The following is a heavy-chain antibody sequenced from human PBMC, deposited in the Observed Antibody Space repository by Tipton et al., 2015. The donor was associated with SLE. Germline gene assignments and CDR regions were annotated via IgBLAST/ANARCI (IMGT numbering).Heavy chain of an antibody. J-gene: IGHJ2*01. V-gene: IGHV4-4*02. CDR2: IHHRGTT. Sequence: PSLTCTVSGGSISSNTWWNWVRQPPGMGLEWIGEIHHRGTTNYNPSLKSRVTISVDKSKSQFSLKLSSVTAADTAVYYCARDRRGWYFDLWGRGTLVTVSS. CDR3: ARDRRGWYFDL. D-gene: IGHD3-10*01. CDR1: GGSISSNTW.